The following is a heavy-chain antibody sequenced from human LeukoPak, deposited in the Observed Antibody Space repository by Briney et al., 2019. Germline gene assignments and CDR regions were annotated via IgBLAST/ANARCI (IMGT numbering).Heavy chain of an antibody. CDR1: GYTFTSYA. J-gene: IGHJ6*03. V-gene: IGHV7-4-1*02. CDR2: INTNTGNP. CDR3: ARAPRATMIARVWDMDV. Sequence: ASVKVSCKASGYTFTSYAMNWVRQAPGRGLEWMGWINTNTGNPTYAQGFTGRFVFSLDTSVSTAYLQISSLKAEDTAVYYCARAPRATMIARVWDMDVWGKGTTVTVSS. D-gene: IGHD3-22*01.